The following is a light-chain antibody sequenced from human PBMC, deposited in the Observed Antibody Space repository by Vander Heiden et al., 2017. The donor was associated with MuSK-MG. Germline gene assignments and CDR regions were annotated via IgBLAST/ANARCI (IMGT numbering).Light chain of an antibody. V-gene: IGKV1-39*01. CDR1: QSIASY. J-gene: IGKJ1*01. CDR2: AAS. Sequence: DIQMTQSPSSLSASAGDRVTITCRASQSIASYLNWYQQKPGKPPNLLIYAASTLRSGVPSRFSGSGSGTDFALTISSLQPEDFATYYCQQSDSTPKTFGQGTKVEIK. CDR3: QQSDSTPKT.